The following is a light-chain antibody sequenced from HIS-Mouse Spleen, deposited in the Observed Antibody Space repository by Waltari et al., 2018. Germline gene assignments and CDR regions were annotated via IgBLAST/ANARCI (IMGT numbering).Light chain of an antibody. CDR3: YSTDSSGNHRV. CDR1: ALPKKY. J-gene: IGLJ2*01. CDR2: EDS. Sequence: SYELTQPPSVSVSPGQTARITCSGDALPKKYAYWYQQKSGQAPVLVIYEDSKRPAGIPERFAGSSSGTMATLTISGAHVEDEADYCCYSTDSSGNHRVFGGGTKLTVL. V-gene: IGLV3-10*01.